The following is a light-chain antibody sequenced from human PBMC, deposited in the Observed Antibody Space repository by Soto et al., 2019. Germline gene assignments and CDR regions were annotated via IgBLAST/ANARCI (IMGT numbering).Light chain of an antibody. CDR1: QSISTW. J-gene: IGKJ1*01. CDR2: KAS. CDR3: QQYNTYST. Sequence: QMTQSPSTLSASVGDTVTITCRASQSISTWLAWYQQKPGKAPKLLISKASTLESGVPSRFSGSGSGTEFTLTISSLQPDDFATYYCQQYNTYSTFGQGTKVEIK. V-gene: IGKV1-5*03.